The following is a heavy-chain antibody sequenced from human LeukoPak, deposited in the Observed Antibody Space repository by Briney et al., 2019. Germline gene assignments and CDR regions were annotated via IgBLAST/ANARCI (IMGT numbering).Heavy chain of an antibody. Sequence: GGSLRLSCAASVFTVSSNYMSWVRQAPWKGLEWFLIIYSGGSTYYADSVKGRFTVSRDNSKNTLSLQMNSLREEDTAVYYCARGQSGTPHYYYGMDVWGQGTTVTVSS. CDR1: VFTVSSNY. V-gene: IGHV3-53*01. CDR2: IYSGGST. D-gene: IGHD3-10*01. CDR3: ARGQSGTPHYYYGMDV. J-gene: IGHJ6*02.